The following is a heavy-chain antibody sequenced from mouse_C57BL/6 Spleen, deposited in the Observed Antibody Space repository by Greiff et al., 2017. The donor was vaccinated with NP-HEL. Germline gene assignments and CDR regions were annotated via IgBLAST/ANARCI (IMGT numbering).Heavy chain of an antibody. J-gene: IGHJ2*01. V-gene: IGHV1-80*01. D-gene: IGHD1-1*01. CDR2: IYPGDGDT. Sequence: QVQLQQSGAELVKPGASVKISCKASGYAFSSYWMNWVKQRPGKGLEWIGQIYPGDGDTNYNGKFKGKATLTSDKSSSTAYMQLSSLTSEDSAVYFCARWITTVVARYFDYWGQGTTLTVSS. CDR1: GYAFSSYW. CDR3: ARWITTVVARYFDY.